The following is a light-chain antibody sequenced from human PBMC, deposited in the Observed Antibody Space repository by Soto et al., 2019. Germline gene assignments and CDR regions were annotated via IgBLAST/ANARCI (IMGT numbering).Light chain of an antibody. J-gene: IGKJ1*01. V-gene: IGKV2-28*01. CDR2: LAS. CDR1: QSLQHSNGYNY. CDR3: MQALQTPA. Sequence: DIVMTQSPLSLPVTPEEPASISCRSSQSLQHSNGYNYLDWYVQKPGQSPQILIYLASNRASGVPERFSGSGSGTDFTLKISRVEAEDVGTYYCMQALQTPAFGQGTKVEIK.